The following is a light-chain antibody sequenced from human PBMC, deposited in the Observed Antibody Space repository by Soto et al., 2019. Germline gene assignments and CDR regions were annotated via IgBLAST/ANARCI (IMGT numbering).Light chain of an antibody. CDR2: LNSDGSH. CDR1: SGHSSYT. V-gene: IGLV4-69*01. Sequence: QAVVTQSPSASASLGASVKLTCTLSSGHSSYTNAWHQQQPQKGPRYLMTLNSDGSHSKGDGNPDRFSGSSSGAERHLSISSLQSEDEDDYCCQTWGTGIEVFGGGTKLTVL. J-gene: IGLJ3*02. CDR3: QTWGTGIEV.